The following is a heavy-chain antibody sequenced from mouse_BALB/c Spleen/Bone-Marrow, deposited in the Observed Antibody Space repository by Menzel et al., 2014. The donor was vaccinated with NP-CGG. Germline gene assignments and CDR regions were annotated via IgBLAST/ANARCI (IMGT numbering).Heavy chain of an antibody. Sequence: VKLQESGAELARPGASVKMSCQASGYTFTRYTMHWEKKRPGQGLEWIGYIIPNSGYSNYNQKFKDKATLTADKSSSTAYMQLSSLTSEESAVYYCTIRYYAMDYWGQGTSVTVSS. V-gene: IGHV1-4*01. CDR1: GYTFTRYT. D-gene: IGHD1-1*01. CDR2: IIPNSGYS. CDR3: TIRYYAMDY. J-gene: IGHJ4*01.